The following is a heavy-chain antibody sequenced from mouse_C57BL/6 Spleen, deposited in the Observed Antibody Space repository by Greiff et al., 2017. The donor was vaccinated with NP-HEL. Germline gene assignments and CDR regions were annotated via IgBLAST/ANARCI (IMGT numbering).Heavy chain of an antibody. CDR3: ARYIDGDYGSSYFDY. J-gene: IGHJ2*01. CDR1: GFTFTDYY. Sequence: EVKLVESGGGLVQPGGSLSLSCAASGFTFTDYYMSWVRQPPGKALEWLGFIRNKANGYTTEYSASVKGRFTISRDNSQSILYLQMNARRAEDSAAYYCARYIDGDYGSSYFDYWGQGTTLTVSS. D-gene: IGHD1-1*01. V-gene: IGHV7-3*01. CDR2: IRNKANGYTT.